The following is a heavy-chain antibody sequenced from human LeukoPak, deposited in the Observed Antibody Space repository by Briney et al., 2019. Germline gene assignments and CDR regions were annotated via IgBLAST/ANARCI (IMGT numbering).Heavy chain of an antibody. D-gene: IGHD1-26*01. CDR3: AKDQAGA. CDR1: GFSFSDFG. Sequence: GGSLRLSCAASGFSFSDFGMHWVRQAPGKGLEWVAFIQHDGTNQFYADSVKGRFTISRDNAKNTMYLQMNSLGVEDTAVYYCAKDQAGAWGQGTRVTVSS. J-gene: IGHJ5*02. V-gene: IGHV3-30*02. CDR2: IQHDGTNQ.